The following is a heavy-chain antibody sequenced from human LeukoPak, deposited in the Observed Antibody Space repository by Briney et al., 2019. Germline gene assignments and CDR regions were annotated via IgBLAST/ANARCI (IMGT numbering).Heavy chain of an antibody. CDR2: IYPADSDI. D-gene: IGHD2-15*01. V-gene: IGHV5-51*01. CDR1: GYSINNYW. Sequence: PGESQKISCKGSGYSINNYWIGWVRQMPGKGLEWMGIIYPADSDIRYSPSFQGQVTISADKSISTAYLQWSSLKASDTAIYYCARQEYCGGGSCYTWFDPWGQGTLVIVSS. CDR3: ARQEYCGGGSCYTWFDP. J-gene: IGHJ5*02.